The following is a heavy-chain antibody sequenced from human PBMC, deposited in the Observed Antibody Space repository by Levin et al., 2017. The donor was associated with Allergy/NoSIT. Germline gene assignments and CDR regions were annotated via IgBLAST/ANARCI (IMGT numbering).Heavy chain of an antibody. Sequence: GESLKISCVGSGFDFSNYAMTWVRQAPGKGLEWVGLITGVTGTTYYADSVKGRFTISRDKSNNTVYLQMDSLRAGDTAVYYCAKTTGFLDFWGQGTLATVSS. CDR1: GFDFSNYA. V-gene: IGHV3-23*01. D-gene: IGHD1-1*01. CDR2: ITGVTGTT. J-gene: IGHJ4*02. CDR3: AKTTGFLDF.